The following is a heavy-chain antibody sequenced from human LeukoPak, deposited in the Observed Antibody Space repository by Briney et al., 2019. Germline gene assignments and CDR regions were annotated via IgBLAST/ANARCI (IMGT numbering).Heavy chain of an antibody. CDR2: IRIDGTNK. CDR1: GFTFSDYG. V-gene: IGHV3-30*02. Sequence: GGSLRLSCAASGFTFSDYGMHWVRQAPGKGLEWVAFIRIDGTNKNYADSVKGRFTISRDNSRNTLFLQMNSLRAEDTAVYYCASPERVWGSYPRNWGQGTLVTVSS. J-gene: IGHJ4*02. CDR3: ASPERVWGSYPRN. D-gene: IGHD3-16*02.